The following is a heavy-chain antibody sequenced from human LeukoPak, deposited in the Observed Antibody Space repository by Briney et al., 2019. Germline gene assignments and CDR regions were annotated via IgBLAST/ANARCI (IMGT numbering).Heavy chain of an antibody. CDR2: IYTSGST. J-gene: IGHJ6*03. D-gene: IGHD6-13*01. CDR3: AREGRSAAGDINYYYYYYMDV. CDR1: GGSLSSGSYY. Sequence: SETLSLTCTVSGGSLSSGSYYWSWIRQPAGKGLEWIGRIYTSGSTNYNPSLKSRVTISVDTSKNQFSLKLSSVTAADTAVYYCAREGRSAAGDINYYYYYYMDVWGKGTTVTISS. V-gene: IGHV4-61*02.